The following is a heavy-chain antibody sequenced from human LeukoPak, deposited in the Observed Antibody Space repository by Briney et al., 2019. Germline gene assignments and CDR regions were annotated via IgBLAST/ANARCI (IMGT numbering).Heavy chain of an antibody. J-gene: IGHJ4*02. V-gene: IGHV1-3*01. Sequence: ASVKVSCKASGYTFTSYAIHWVRQAPGQRLEWMGWINAGNGNRKYSQNFQDRVTITRETSATTAYMELNSLTSEDTAVYYCARVSDDSGWNFDYWGQGTLVTVSS. CDR1: GYTFTSYA. CDR3: ARVSDDSGWNFDY. D-gene: IGHD6-19*01. CDR2: INAGNGNR.